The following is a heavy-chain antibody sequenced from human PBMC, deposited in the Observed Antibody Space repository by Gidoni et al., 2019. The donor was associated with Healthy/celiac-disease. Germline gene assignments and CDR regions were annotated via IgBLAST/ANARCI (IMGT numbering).Heavy chain of an antibody. CDR1: GFTFSSYA. CDR2: ISYDGSNK. V-gene: IGHV3-30*01. Sequence: QVQLVESGGGVVQPGRSLRLSCAASGFTFSSYAMHWVRQAPGKGLEWVAVISYDGSNKYYADSVKGRFTISRDNSKNTLYLQMNSLRAEDTAVYYCARGLDYYDSSGYYYWGQGTLVTVSS. CDR3: ARGLDYYDSSGYYY. J-gene: IGHJ4*02. D-gene: IGHD3-22*01.